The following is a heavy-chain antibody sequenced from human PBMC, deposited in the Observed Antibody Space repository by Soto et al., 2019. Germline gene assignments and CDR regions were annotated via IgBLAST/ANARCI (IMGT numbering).Heavy chain of an antibody. CDR1: GFTFNIYA. J-gene: IGHJ5*02. D-gene: IGHD6-19*01. CDR2: ISGSGGRT. V-gene: IGHV3-23*01. CDR3: AKDQEVGYSSGWNWFDP. Sequence: GGSLRLSCAASGFTFNIYAMSWVRHAPGKGLEWVSGISGSGGRTYYADSVKGRFTISRDNSKNTVYLQMYSLRAEDTALYYCAKDQEVGYSSGWNWFDPWGQGTLVTVSS.